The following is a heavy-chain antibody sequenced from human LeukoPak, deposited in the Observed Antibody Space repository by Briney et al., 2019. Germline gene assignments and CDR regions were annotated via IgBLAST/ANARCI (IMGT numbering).Heavy chain of an antibody. D-gene: IGHD3-3*01. CDR3: AREDFWSGYYDY. V-gene: IGHV3-23*01. CDR1: KFTFSSYA. CDR2: ISGGDYT. Sequence: GGSLRLSCAASKFTFSSYAMSWVRQAPGKGLEWVSAISGGDYTFYTDSVRGRFTISRDNSKNTVYLEMNNLRADDTAVYYCAREDFWSGYYDYWGQGTLVTVSS. J-gene: IGHJ4*02.